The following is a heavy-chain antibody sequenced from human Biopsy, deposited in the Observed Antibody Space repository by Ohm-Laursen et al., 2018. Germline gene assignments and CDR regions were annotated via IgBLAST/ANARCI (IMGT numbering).Heavy chain of an antibody. CDR2: VFYTGST. CDR3: ARDRGYYSDRTVPGYFDL. Sequence: SDTLSLTCTVSGDSISSNYWSWIRQPPGKGLEWIGYVFYTGSTDYNPSLQSRVTISVDTSKNHFSLRLRSVTPADTAIYYCARDRGYYSDRTVPGYFDLWGRGTLATVSS. D-gene: IGHD3-22*01. CDR1: GDSISSNY. J-gene: IGHJ2*01. V-gene: IGHV4-59*01.